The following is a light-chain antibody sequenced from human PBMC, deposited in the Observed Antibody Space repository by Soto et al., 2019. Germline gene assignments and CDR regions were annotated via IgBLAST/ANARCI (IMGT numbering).Light chain of an antibody. J-gene: IGKJ1*01. V-gene: IGKV3-15*01. CDR3: QQYNDWPET. Sequence: EIEMTRSPATLSVSPGERATLSCRASQSVSSNLAWYQQRVGQAPKLLIYDASTRATGIPARFSGSGSGTEFTLTISSLQSEDFAVYYCQQYNDWPETFGQGTKV. CDR1: QSVSSN. CDR2: DAS.